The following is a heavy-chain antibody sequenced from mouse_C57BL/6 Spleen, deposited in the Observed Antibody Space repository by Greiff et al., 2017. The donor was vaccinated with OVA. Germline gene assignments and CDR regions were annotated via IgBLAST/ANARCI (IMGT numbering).Heavy chain of an antibody. CDR2: IWWDDDK. D-gene: IGHD1-1*01. V-gene: IGHV8-8*01. J-gene: IGHJ1*03. Sequence: KQSGPGILQPSQTLSLTCSFSGFSLSTFGMGVGWIRQPSGKGLEWLAHIWWDDDKYYNPALKSRLTISKDTSNTQVFLKIANVDTADTATYYCARGGDYYGSRGYFDVWGTGTTVTVSS. CDR1: GFSLSTFGMG. CDR3: ARGGDYYGSRGYFDV.